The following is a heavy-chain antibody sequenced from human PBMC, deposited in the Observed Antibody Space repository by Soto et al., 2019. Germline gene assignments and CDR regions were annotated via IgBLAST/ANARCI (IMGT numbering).Heavy chain of an antibody. D-gene: IGHD6-13*01. CDR3: ARLGPYIISSYYFDY. CDR2: ISSSSSTI. CDR1: GFTFSSYS. Sequence: EVQLVESGGGLVQPGGSLRLSCAASGFTFSSYSMNWVRQAPGKGLEWVSYISSSSSTIYYADSVKGRFTISRDNAKNSLYLQMNSLRAEDTAVYYCARLGPYIISSYYFDYWGQGTLVTVSS. J-gene: IGHJ4*02. V-gene: IGHV3-48*01.